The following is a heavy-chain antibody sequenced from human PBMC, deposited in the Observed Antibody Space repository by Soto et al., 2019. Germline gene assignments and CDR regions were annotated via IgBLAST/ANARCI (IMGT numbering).Heavy chain of an antibody. CDR2: INPSGGST. Sequence: ASVKVSCKASGYTFTSYYMHXXXXAPGQGLEWMGIINPSGGSTSYAQKFQGRVTMTRDTSTSTVYMELSSLRSEDTAVYYCARTRGWVGQQLNWGQGTLVTVSS. CDR1: GYTFTSYY. D-gene: IGHD6-13*01. J-gene: IGHJ4*02. CDR3: ARTRGWVGQQLN. V-gene: IGHV1-46*03.